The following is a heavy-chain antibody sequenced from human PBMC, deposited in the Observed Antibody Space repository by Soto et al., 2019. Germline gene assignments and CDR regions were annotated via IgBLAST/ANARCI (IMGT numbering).Heavy chain of an antibody. V-gene: IGHV4-31*03. J-gene: IGHJ5*01. CDR1: GGSISSGGYY. CDR2: IYYSGST. Sequence: PSETLSLTCTVSGGSISSGGYYWSWIRQHPGKGLEWIGYIYYSGSTYYNPSLKSRITINPDTSNNQFSLQLNSVTPDDTAVYYCARLIGNSWLDSWGQGTLVTVSS. D-gene: IGHD2-8*01. CDR3: ARLIGNSWLDS.